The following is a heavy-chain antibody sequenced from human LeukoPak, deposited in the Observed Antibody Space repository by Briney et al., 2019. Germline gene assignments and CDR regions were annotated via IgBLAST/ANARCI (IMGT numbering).Heavy chain of an antibody. CDR1: GLTFSHAW. V-gene: IGHV3-7*01. CDR2: IKEDGSEK. J-gene: IGHJ1*01. CDR3: ARDGAPGAHCTLNSCAIR. D-gene: IGHD2-8*01. Sequence: GGSLRLSCAASGLTFSHAWMNWVRQAPGKGLEWVANIKEDGSEKYYVDSVKGRFTISRDNAKNSSYLQMNSLRAEDTAVYYCARDGAPGAHCTLNSCAIRWGQGTLVTVSS.